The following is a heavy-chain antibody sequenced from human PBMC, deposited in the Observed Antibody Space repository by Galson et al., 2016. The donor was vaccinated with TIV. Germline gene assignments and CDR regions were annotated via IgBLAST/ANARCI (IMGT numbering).Heavy chain of an antibody. D-gene: IGHD3-10*01. J-gene: IGHJ5*02. CDR3: ARLPSYYGSGNHWFDP. CDR2: IIAIFGTA. CDR1: GGIFRSDA. V-gene: IGHV1-69*13. Sequence: SVKVSCKASGGIFRSDAISWVRQAPGQGLEWMGRIIAIFGTANYAQMFQGRVTITADESTNTVYLELSSLTSEDTAVYYCARLPSYYGSGNHWFDPWGQGTLVTVSS.